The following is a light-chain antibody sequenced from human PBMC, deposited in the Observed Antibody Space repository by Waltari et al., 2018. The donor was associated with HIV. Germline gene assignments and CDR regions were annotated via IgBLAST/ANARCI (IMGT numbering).Light chain of an antibody. J-gene: IGLJ2*01. CDR2: HDK. CDR3: QSTDSSGTRI. Sequence: SSELTQPPSVSVSPGQTARLPCSGDAFPKQYTSWYQQKPGQPPALVIYHDKESPSGIPERFSGSTSGTTVTLTISGLQPEDEADYYCQSTDSSGTRIFGGGTKLTVL. CDR1: AFPKQY. V-gene: IGLV3-25*03.